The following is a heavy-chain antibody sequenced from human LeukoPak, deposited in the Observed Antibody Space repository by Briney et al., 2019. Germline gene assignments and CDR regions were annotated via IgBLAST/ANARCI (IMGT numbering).Heavy chain of an antibody. V-gene: IGHV4-39*01. Sequence: PSETLYLTCNVSSDTIGGSSYYWGWIRQPPGKGLEFIVRIYYSGRAYYNPSLKSRVTVSIDTSKKQFYLNLRSVTAADTAVYFCARQSRSNYYFDYWGQGTLVTVSS. J-gene: IGHJ4*02. CDR2: IYYSGRA. D-gene: IGHD4-11*01. CDR1: SDTIGGSSYY. CDR3: ARQSRSNYYFDY.